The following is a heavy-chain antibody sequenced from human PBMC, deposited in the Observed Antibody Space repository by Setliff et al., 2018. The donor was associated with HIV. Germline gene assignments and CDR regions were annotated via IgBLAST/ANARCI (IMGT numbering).Heavy chain of an antibody. V-gene: IGHV4-59*11. CDR2: IYYSGST. Sequence: KTSETLSLTCTVSGGSISSHYWSWIRQPPGKGLEWIGYIYYSGSTNYNPSLKSRVTISVDTSKNQFSLKLNSVTAADTAVYFCARGGVQLWLPLFDYWGQGTLVTVSS. CDR3: ARGGVQLWLPLFDY. J-gene: IGHJ4*02. D-gene: IGHD5-18*01. CDR1: GGSISSHY.